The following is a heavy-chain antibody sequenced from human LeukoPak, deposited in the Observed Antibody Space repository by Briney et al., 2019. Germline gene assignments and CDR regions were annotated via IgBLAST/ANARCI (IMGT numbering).Heavy chain of an antibody. CDR3: AKVSTSVAGGYCSSTSCYGTDY. D-gene: IGHD2-2*01. Sequence: SVKVSCKASGGTFTSYAISLVRQAPGQGLELMGGIIPIFGTANYAQKFQGRVTITADESTSTAYMELSSLRSEDTAVYYCAKVSTSVAGGYCSSTSCYGTDYWGQGTLVTVSS. V-gene: IGHV1-69*13. CDR2: IIPIFGTA. CDR1: GGTFTSYA. J-gene: IGHJ4*02.